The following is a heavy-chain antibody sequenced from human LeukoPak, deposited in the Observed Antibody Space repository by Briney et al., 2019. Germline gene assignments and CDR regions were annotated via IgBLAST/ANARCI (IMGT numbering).Heavy chain of an antibody. V-gene: IGHV3-30*18. D-gene: IGHD6-19*01. CDR2: ISYDGSNK. CDR1: GFTFSSYG. J-gene: IGHJ4*02. Sequence: PGGSLRLSCAASGFTFSSYGMHWVRQAPGKGLEWVAVISYDGSNKYYADSVKGRFTISRDNSKNTLYLQMNSLRAEDTAVYYCAKDPVSEISGWYSAYFDYWGQGTLVTVSS. CDR3: AKDPVSEISGWYSAYFDY.